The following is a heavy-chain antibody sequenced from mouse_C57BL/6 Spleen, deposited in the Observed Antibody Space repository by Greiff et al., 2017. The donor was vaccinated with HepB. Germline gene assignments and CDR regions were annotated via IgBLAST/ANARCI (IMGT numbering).Heavy chain of an antibody. D-gene: IGHD4-1*01. V-gene: IGHV1-72*01. J-gene: IGHJ1*03. Sequence: VQLQQPGAELVKPGASVKLSCKASGYTFTSYWMHWVKQRPGRGLEWIGRIDPNSGGTKYNEKFKSKATLTVDKPASTAYMQLCSLTSEDSAVYYCARCPSNWDWYFDVWGTGTTVTVSS. CDR2: IDPNSGGT. CDR3: ARCPSNWDWYFDV. CDR1: GYTFTSYW.